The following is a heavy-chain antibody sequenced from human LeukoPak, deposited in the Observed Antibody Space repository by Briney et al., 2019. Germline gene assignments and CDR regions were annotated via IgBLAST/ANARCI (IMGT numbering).Heavy chain of an antibody. CDR2: ISGSGGST. V-gene: IGHV3-23*01. Sequence: PGGSLRLSCAASGFTFSSYAMSWVRQAPGKGLEWVSAISGSGGSTYYADSVKGRFTISRDNSKNTLYLQINSLRAEDTAVYYCAKGKLWFGELLSYFDCWGQGTLVTVSS. CDR1: GFTFSSYA. J-gene: IGHJ4*02. CDR3: AKGKLWFGELLSYFDC. D-gene: IGHD3-10*01.